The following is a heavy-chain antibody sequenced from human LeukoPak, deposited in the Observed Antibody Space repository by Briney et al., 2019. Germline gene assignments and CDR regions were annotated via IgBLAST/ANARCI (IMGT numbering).Heavy chain of an antibody. CDR3: ARDCSGRDISGYQDGFDY. J-gene: IGHJ4*02. CDR2: INPSGGST. V-gene: IGHV1-46*01. Sequence: ASVKVSCKASGYTFTSYYMHWVRQAPGQGLEWMGMINPSGGSTSYAQKFQGRVTMTRDTSTSTVYMELSSLRSEDTAVYYCARDCSGRDISGYQDGFDYWGQGTLVTVSS. CDR1: GYTFTSYY. D-gene: IGHD3-22*01.